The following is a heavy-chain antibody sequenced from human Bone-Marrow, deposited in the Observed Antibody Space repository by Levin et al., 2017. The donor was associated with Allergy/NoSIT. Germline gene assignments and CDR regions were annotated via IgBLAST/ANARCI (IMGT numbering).Heavy chain of an antibody. Sequence: GGSLRLSCAASGFTFDDYTMHWVRQAPGKGLEWVSLISWDGGSTYYADSVKGRFTISRDNSKNSLYLQMNSLRTEDTALYYCAKGDAVAGHIDYWGQGTLVTVSS. CDR2: ISWDGGST. V-gene: IGHV3-43*01. CDR3: AKGDAVAGHIDY. J-gene: IGHJ4*02. CDR1: GFTFDDYT. D-gene: IGHD6-19*01.